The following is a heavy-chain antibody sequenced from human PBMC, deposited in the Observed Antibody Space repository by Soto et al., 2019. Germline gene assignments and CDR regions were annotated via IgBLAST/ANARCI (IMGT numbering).Heavy chain of an antibody. V-gene: IGHV5-51*01. CDR2: IYPGDSDI. Sequence: PGESLKISCKGSGYSFSSYWIGWVRQMPGKGLEWMGIIYPGDSDIRYSPSFQGQVTISADKSISTAYLQWSSLKASDTAKYYCARQSMTTVSYYYYGMDVWGQGTTVTVSS. CDR3: ARQSMTTVSYYYYGMDV. J-gene: IGHJ6*02. CDR1: GYSFSSYW. D-gene: IGHD4-4*01.